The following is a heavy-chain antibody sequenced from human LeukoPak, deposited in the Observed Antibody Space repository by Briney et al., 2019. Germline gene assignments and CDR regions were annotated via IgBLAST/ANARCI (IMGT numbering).Heavy chain of an antibody. CDR1: VGTFSSYA. V-gene: IGHV1-69*04. CDR2: IIPILGIA. J-gene: IGHJ6*02. D-gene: IGHD3-22*01. CDR3: ERESRITMIVVVNITFDYGMDV. Sequence: ASVKVSCKPPVGTFSSYAISWVRQAPGQGRECRGRIIPILGIANYPHKFQGRVTLTADTYTSKAYVELSSLRSEDTGVCYCERESRITMIVVVNITFDYGMDVWGQGTTVTVSS.